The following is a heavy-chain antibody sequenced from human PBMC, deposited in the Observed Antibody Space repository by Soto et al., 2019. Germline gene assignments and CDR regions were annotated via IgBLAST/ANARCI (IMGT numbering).Heavy chain of an antibody. Sequence: GGSLSLSFEASGFTFGGVSMNWVRQVPGKGLEWVASISSGSSDTWYADSVKGRFIISRDNAQNSLFLQMNTLRPEDTAMYYCARVAYWGPGTQVTVSS. J-gene: IGHJ4*02. CDR1: GFTFGGVS. CDR2: ISSGSSDT. CDR3: ARVAY. V-gene: IGHV3-21*01.